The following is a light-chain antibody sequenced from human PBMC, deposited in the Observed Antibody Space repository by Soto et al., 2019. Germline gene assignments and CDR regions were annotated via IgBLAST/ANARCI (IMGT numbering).Light chain of an antibody. Sequence: VLTQSPATLSLSPGERATLSCRASENVRTFVDWYQQKPGQAPRLRIYGASNRATDIPARFSGSGSGTDFTLTISNLEPEDFAVYYCQQHSHWPPWTFGQGTRVEIQ. CDR2: GAS. V-gene: IGKV3-11*01. J-gene: IGKJ1*01. CDR1: ENVRTF. CDR3: QQHSHWPPWT.